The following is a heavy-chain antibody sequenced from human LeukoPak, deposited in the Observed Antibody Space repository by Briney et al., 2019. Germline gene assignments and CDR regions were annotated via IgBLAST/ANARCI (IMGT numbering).Heavy chain of an antibody. J-gene: IGHJ4*02. CDR3: ARDRNSYSSGFY. Sequence: GGSLRLSCAASGFTFSSYGMSWVRQAPGKGLEWVSSISSSSSYIYYADSVKGRFTISRDNAKNSLYLQMNSLRAEDTAVYYCARDRNSYSSGFYWGQGTLVTVSS. CDR1: GFTFSSYG. D-gene: IGHD6-19*01. CDR2: ISSSSSYI. V-gene: IGHV3-21*01.